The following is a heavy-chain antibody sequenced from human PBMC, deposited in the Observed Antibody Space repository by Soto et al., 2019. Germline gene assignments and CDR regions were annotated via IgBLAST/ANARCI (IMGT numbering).Heavy chain of an antibody. D-gene: IGHD6-13*01. CDR2: IYPGDSDT. J-gene: IGHJ4*02. CDR1: GYSFTIYW. CDR3: AVFRSSWFGDGRLDS. V-gene: IGHV5-51*01. Sequence: PGESLKISCKGSGYSFTIYWIGRVRQMPGKGLEWMGIIYPGDSDTRYSPSFQGHVTISADKSTSKAYLQWNSLEASDTAIYYCAVFRSSWFGDGRLDSWGPGTLVTVSS.